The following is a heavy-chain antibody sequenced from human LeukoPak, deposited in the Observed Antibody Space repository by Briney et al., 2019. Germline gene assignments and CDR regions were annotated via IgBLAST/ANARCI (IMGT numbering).Heavy chain of an antibody. D-gene: IGHD6-19*01. CDR1: GFTFDDYA. CDR3: AKSVIAVAGTGSRFDY. J-gene: IGHJ4*02. CDR2: ISWNSGNI. V-gene: IGHV3-9*01. Sequence: GGSLRLSCAASGFTFDDYAMHWVRQAPRKGLEWVSGISWNSGNIGYADSVKGRFTISRDNAKNSLYLQMNSLRAEDTALYYCAKSVIAVAGTGSRFDYWGQGTLVTVSS.